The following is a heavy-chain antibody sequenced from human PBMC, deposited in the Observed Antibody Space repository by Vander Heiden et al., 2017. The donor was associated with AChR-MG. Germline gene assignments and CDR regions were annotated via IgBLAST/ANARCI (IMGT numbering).Heavy chain of an antibody. Sequence: QLQLQESGSGLVKPSQTLSLTCAVSGGSISSGGYSWSWIRQPPGKGREWIGNIYRSGTSDYNPAHKSRVTISEDRSKSQFSLKLSSVTAADTAVYYVAGVGGSGPPNFDYWGRVTLITVSS. CDR2: IYRSGTS. D-gene: IGHD3-10*01. CDR3: AGVGGSGPPNFDY. J-gene: IGHJ4*02. CDR1: GGSISSGGYS. V-gene: IGHV4-30-2*01.